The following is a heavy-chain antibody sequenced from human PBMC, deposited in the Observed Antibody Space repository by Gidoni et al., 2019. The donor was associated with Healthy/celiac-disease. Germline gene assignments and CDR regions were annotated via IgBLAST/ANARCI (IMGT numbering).Heavy chain of an antibody. V-gene: IGHV3-9*01. D-gene: IGHD3-16*01. Sequence: EVQLVASGGGLVQPGRSLRLSCAASGFTFADYAMHWVRQAPGKGLEWVSGISWNSGSIGYADAVKGRFTISRDNAKNSLYLQMNSLRAEDTALYYCAKDTGMITFGGVSWGQGTLVTVSS. CDR2: ISWNSGSI. CDR3: AKDTGMITFGGVS. J-gene: IGHJ4*02. CDR1: GFTFADYA.